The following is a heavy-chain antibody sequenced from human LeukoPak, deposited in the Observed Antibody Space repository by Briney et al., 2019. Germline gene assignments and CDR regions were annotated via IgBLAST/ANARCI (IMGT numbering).Heavy chain of an antibody. V-gene: IGHV1-18*01. CDR1: GYTLTSYG. J-gene: IGHJ4*02. Sequence: ASVKVSCKASGYTLTSYGISWVRQAPGQGLEWMGWISAYNGNTNYAQKLQGRVTMTTDTSTSTAYMELRSLRSDDTAVYYCARDLRRYDSSGYYYLYWGQGTLVTVSS. CDR3: ARDLRRYDSSGYYYLY. D-gene: IGHD3-22*01. CDR2: ISAYNGNT.